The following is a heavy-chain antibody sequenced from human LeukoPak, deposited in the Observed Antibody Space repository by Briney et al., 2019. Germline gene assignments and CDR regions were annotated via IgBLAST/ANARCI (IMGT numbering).Heavy chain of an antibody. D-gene: IGHD6-19*01. CDR1: GFTFSNYW. CDR3: ATPEKERIAVAGMYGY. CDR2: IHPDGKNT. J-gene: IGHJ4*02. V-gene: IGHV3-74*01. Sequence: GGSLRLSCAASGFTFSNYWMDWVRQAPGKGLVWVPRIHPDGKNTAYADSVKGRFTISRDNAKNSLYLQMNSLRAEDTALYYCATPEKERIAVAGMYGYWGQGTLVTVSS.